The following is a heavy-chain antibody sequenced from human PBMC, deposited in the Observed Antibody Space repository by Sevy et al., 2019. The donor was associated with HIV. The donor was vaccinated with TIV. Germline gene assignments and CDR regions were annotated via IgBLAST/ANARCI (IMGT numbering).Heavy chain of an antibody. CDR3: AMGGASTGYYYYGMDV. V-gene: IGHV3-23*01. CDR1: GFTFSSYA. J-gene: IGHJ6*02. CDR2: ISGSGGST. Sequence: LSLTCAASGFTFSSYAMSWVRQAPGKGLEWVSAISGSGGSTYYADSVKGRFTISRDNSKNTLYLQMNSLRAEDTAVYYCAMGGASTGYYYYGMDVWGQGTTVTVSS. D-gene: IGHD1-26*01.